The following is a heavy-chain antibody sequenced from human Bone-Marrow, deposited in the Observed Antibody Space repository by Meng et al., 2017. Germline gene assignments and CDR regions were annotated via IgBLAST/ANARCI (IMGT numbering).Heavy chain of an antibody. V-gene: IGHV3-7*01. CDR3: ARDLWTSYYYDSSGSEPFDY. D-gene: IGHD3-22*01. CDR2: IKQDGSEK. CDR1: GFTFSSYW. Sequence: GGSLRLSCAASGFTFSSYWMSWVRQAPGKGLEWVANIKQDGSEKYYVDSVKGRFTISRDNAKNSLYLQMNSLRAEDTAVYYCARDLWTSYYYDSSGSEPFDYWGQGTLVTVSS. J-gene: IGHJ4*02.